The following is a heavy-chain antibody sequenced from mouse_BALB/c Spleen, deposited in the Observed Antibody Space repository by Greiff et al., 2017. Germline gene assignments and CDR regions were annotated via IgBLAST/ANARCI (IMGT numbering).Heavy chain of an antibody. D-gene: IGHD1-2*01. Sequence: EVKLEESGPGLVKPSQSLSLTCTVTGYSITSDYVWNWIRQLPGNKLEWMGYISYSGSTSYNPSLKSRISITRDKSKNQFFLQLNSVTTEDTATCYCARSLLRLRPLAYWGQGTLVTVSA. V-gene: IGHV3-2*02. CDR1: GYSITSDYV. J-gene: IGHJ3*01. CDR3: ARSLLRLRPLAY. CDR2: ISYSGST.